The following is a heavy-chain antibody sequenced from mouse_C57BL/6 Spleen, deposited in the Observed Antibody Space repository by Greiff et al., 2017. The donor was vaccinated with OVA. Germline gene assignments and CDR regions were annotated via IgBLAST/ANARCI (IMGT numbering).Heavy chain of an antibody. Sequence: EVQLQQSGPVLVKPGASVKMSCKASGYTFTDYYMNWVKQSPGKSLEWIGVINPYNGGTSYNQKFKGKATLTVDKSSSTAYMELNSLTSEDSAVYYCAREETGNAMDYWGQGTSVTVSS. J-gene: IGHJ4*01. CDR2: INPYNGGT. V-gene: IGHV1-19*01. D-gene: IGHD4-1*01. CDR3: AREETGNAMDY. CDR1: GYTFTDYY.